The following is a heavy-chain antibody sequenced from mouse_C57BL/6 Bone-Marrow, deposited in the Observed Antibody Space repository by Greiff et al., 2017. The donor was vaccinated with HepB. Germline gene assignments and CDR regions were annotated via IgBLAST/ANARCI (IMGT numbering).Heavy chain of an antibody. D-gene: IGHD1-1*01. Sequence: AASGFTFTDYYMSWVRQPPGKALEWLGFIRNKANGYTTEYSASVKGRFTISRDNSQSILYLQMNALRAEDSATYYCARYAYGSLDYWGQGTTLTVSS. CDR1: GFTFTDYY. CDR3: ARYAYGSLDY. V-gene: IGHV7-3*01. CDR2: IRNKANGYTT. J-gene: IGHJ2*01.